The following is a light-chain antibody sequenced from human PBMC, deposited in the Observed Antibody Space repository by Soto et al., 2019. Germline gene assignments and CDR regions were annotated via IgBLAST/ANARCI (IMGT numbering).Light chain of an antibody. J-gene: IGKJ4*02. CDR1: QSKITI. Sequence: WTASQSKITILAWYQQRPGQAPRLLISEASNRAAGVPARFSGSGSGTDFSLGIPAEPPEDFTMDYAQLRGAFGGGTKVDIK. CDR2: EAS. V-gene: IGKV3-11*01. CDR3: QLRGA.